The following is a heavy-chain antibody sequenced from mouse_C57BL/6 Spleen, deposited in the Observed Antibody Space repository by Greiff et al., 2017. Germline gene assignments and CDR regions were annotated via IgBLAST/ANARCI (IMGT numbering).Heavy chain of an antibody. D-gene: IGHD1-1*01. CDR2: IYPGDGDT. J-gene: IGHJ3*01. V-gene: IGHV1-80*01. CDR3: ARVGTTVVARDFAY. CDR1: GYAFSSYW. Sequence: VKVVESGAELVKPGASVKISCKASGYAFSSYWMNWVKQRPGKGLEWIGQIYPGDGDTNYNGKFKGKATLTADKSSSTAYMQLSSLTSEDSAVYFCARVGTTVVARDFAYWGQGTLVTVSA.